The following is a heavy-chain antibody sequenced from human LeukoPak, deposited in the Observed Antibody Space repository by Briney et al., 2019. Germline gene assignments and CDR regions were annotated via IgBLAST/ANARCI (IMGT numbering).Heavy chain of an antibody. CDR1: GYTFTAHY. Sequence: ASVKVSCKASGYTFTAHYIHWVRQAPGRGLEWMGWIDPNSGGTNYAQKFQGSVTMTGDTSINTAFMELSRLRSDDTATYYCARGRGTTMVRGVITNYFDLWGRGSLVTVSS. CDR3: ARGRGTTMVRGVITNYFDL. D-gene: IGHD3-10*01. J-gene: IGHJ2*01. V-gene: IGHV1-2*02. CDR2: IDPNSGGT.